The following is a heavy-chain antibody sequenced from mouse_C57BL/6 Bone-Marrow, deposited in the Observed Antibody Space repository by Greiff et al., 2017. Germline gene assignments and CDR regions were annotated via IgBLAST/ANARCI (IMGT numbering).Heavy chain of an antibody. CDR2: IYPTSGRT. CDR3: TRSGPLGRNFDY. D-gene: IGHD4-1*01. V-gene: IGHV1-55*01. CDR1: GYTFTSYW. J-gene: IGHJ2*01. Sequence: QVQLQQPGAELVKPGASVKMSCKASGYTFTSYWITWVKQRPGQGLEWIGDIYPTSGRTNYNEKFKSKAILTVDTSSNTANMQLSILTSEDSAVFYCTRSGPLGRNFDYWGQGTTLTVSS.